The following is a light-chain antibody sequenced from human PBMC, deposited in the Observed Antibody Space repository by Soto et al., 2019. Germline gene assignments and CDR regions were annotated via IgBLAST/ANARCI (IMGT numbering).Light chain of an antibody. J-gene: IGLJ2*01. CDR1: SSNIGNNY. CDR2: DNN. Sequence: QSVLTQPPSVSAAPGQKVTISCSGSSSNIGNNYVSWYQQLPGTAPKLLIYDNNKRPSGIPDRFSGSKSGTSATLGITGLQTGDEADYYCGTWDSGLRFVVLGGGTKPPS. V-gene: IGLV1-51*01. CDR3: GTWDSGLRFVV.